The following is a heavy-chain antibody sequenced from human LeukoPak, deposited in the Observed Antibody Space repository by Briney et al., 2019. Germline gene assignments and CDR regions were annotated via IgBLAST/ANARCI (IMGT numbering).Heavy chain of an antibody. CDR3: ARDYDSSFDY. V-gene: IGHV1-2*06. D-gene: IGHD3-22*01. CDR1: GYTFTDYY. CDR2: INPNSGGT. Sequence: ASLKVSCKASGYTFTDYYMHWVRQAPGQGLEWMGRINPNSGGTNYAQKFQGRVTMTRDTSISTAYMELSRLRSDDTAVYYCARDYDSSFDYWGQGTLVTVSS. J-gene: IGHJ4*02.